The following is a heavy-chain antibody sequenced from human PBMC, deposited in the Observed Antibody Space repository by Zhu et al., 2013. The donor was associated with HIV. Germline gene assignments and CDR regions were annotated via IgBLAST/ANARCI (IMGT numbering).Heavy chain of an antibody. CDR3: ARVGNYYDSSGPFDY. D-gene: IGHD3-22*01. CDR2: INPNSGGT. CDR1: GYTFTGYY. V-gene: IGHV1-2*02. Sequence: QVHLVQSGAEVKKPGSSVKVSCKASGYTFTGYYMHWVRQAPGQGLEWMGWINPNSGGTNFAQKFHGRVTMTRDTSISTAYMELSRLRSDDTAVYYCARVGNYYDSSGPFDYWGQGTLVTVSS. J-gene: IGHJ4*02.